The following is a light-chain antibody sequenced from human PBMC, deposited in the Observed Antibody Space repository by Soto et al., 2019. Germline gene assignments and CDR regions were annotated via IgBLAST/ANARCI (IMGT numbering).Light chain of an antibody. V-gene: IGKV3-15*01. CDR3: QQYGSSPIT. CDR1: QSVSSN. CDR2: GAS. J-gene: IGKJ5*01. Sequence: EIVMTQSPATLPVSPGXRATLSCRASQSVSSNLAWYQQKPGQAPRFLIYGASTRATGIPARFSGSGSGTEFTLTISSLQSEDFAVYYCQQYGSSPITFGQGTRLEIK.